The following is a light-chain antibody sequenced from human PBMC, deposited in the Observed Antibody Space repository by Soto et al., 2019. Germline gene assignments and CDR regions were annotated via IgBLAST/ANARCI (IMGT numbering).Light chain of an antibody. CDR1: QSLLHSDGRNY. Sequence: EIVMTQSPLSLPVTPGDPASISCRSSQSLLHSDGRNYLDWYLQKPGQSPQLLIYRGSTRASGVPDRFSGSGSGTDFKLEISRVEAEDVGIYYCMQALQTPITFGPGTKVDIK. J-gene: IGKJ3*01. V-gene: IGKV2-28*01. CDR3: MQALQTPIT. CDR2: RGS.